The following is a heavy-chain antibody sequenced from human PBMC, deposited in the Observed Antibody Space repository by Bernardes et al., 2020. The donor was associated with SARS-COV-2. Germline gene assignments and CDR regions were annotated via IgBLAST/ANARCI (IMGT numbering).Heavy chain of an antibody. J-gene: IGHJ2*01. V-gene: IGHV4-39*01. CDR2: VYYSGTT. CDR1: GVSISSTNYH. D-gene: IGHD7-27*01. CDR3: ARRSHWGWYFDL. Sequence: ETLSLTCTVSGVSISSTNYHGAWIRQSPGRGLEWIGSVYYSGTTYYNPSLRSRVTISVDTSKNQFSLELTSVTATDTAVYYCARRSHWGWYFDLWGRGTLVTVSS.